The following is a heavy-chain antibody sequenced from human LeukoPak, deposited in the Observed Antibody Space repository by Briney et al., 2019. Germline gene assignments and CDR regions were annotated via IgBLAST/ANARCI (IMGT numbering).Heavy chain of an antibody. CDR3: ARGAGYDYGSPYYFDY. CDR2: INHSGST. CDR1: GGSFSGYY. Sequence: SETLSLTCAVYGGSFSGYYWSWIRQPPGEGLEWIGEINHSGSTNYNPSLKSRVTISVDTSKNQFSLKLSSVTAADTAVYYCARGAGYDYGSPYYFDYWGQGTLVTVSS. V-gene: IGHV4-34*01. J-gene: IGHJ4*02. D-gene: IGHD4-17*01.